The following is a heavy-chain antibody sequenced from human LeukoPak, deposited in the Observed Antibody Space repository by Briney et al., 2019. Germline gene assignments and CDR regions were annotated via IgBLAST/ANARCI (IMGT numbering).Heavy chain of an antibody. CDR1: GGSISSYY. Sequence: SETLSLTCTVSGGSISSYYWSGIRQPPGKGLEWIGYIYYSGSTNYNPSLKSRVTIAVDTSKNQFSLKLSSVTAADTAVYYCARDSAYYYGSGSYYNGNWFDPWGQGTLVTVSS. D-gene: IGHD3-10*01. CDR2: IYYSGST. V-gene: IGHV4-59*01. J-gene: IGHJ5*02. CDR3: ARDSAYYYGSGSYYNGNWFDP.